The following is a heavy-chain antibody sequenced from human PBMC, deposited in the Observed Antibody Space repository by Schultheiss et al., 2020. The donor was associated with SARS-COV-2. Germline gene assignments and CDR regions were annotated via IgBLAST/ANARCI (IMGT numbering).Heavy chain of an antibody. CDR2: ISSGGGTT. Sequence: GGSLRLSCAASGFTFSSYSMNWVRQAPGKGLEWVSGISSGGGTTYYADSVKGRFTISRDNSKNRLYMQMNSLRAEDTAVYYCARSSSWDAFDIWGQGTMVTVSS. V-gene: IGHV3-48*01. CDR1: GFTFSSYS. J-gene: IGHJ3*02. CDR3: ARSSSWDAFDI. D-gene: IGHD6-6*01.